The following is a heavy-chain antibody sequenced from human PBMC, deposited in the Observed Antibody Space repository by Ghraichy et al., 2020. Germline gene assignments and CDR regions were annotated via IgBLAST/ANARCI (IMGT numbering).Heavy chain of an antibody. V-gene: IGHV3-21*01. J-gene: IGHJ3*02. D-gene: IGHD6-13*01. CDR2: ISSSSSYI. Sequence: GGSLRLFCAASGFTFSSYSMNWVRQAPGKGLEWVSSISSSSSYIYYADSVKGRFTISRDNAKNSLYLQMNSLRAEDTAVYYCARDHAAADAFDIWGQGTMVTVSS. CDR1: GFTFSSYS. CDR3: ARDHAAADAFDI.